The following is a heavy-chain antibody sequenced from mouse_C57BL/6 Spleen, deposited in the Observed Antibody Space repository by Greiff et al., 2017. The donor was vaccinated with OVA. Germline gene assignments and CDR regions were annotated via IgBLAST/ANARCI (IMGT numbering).Heavy chain of an antibody. J-gene: IGHJ1*03. CDR1: GYTFTDYN. CDR2: INPNNGGT. V-gene: IGHV1-18*01. Sequence: EVQLQQSGPELVKPGASVKIPCKASGYTFTDYNMDWVKQSHGKSLEWIGDINPNNGGTIYNQKFKSKATLTVDTSSSTAYMQLSSLTSEDSAVYYCARGGHSHWYFDVWGTGTTVTVSS. D-gene: IGHD3-3*01. CDR3: ARGGHSHWYFDV.